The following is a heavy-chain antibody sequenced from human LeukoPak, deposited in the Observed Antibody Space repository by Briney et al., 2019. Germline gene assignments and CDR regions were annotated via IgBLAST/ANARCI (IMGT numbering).Heavy chain of an antibody. V-gene: IGHV3-7*01. J-gene: IGHJ4*02. CDR2: IKQDGSEK. CDR1: GFTFSNYW. Sequence: GGSLRLSSAASGFTFSNYWMSWVRQAPGKGLEWVANIKQDGSEKYYVDSVKGRFTISRDNAKTSLYLQMNSLRAEDTAVYYCASYIIVVPTRDYWGQGTLVTVSS. D-gene: IGHD2-2*01. CDR3: ASYIIVVPTRDY.